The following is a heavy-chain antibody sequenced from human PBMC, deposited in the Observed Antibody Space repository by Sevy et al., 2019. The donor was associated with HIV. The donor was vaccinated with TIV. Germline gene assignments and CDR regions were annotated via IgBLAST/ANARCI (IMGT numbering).Heavy chain of an antibody. J-gene: IGHJ4*02. CDR3: ARDRVTVFGVILTFDS. CDR2: ISGRGYAT. V-gene: IGHV3-23*01. CDR1: GFTFDSYA. Sequence: GGSLRLSCAASGFTFDSYAMHWVRQVAGKGLEWVSTISGRGYATYYADSVKGRFIISRDTSRNTLYLQMNSLRVEDSAVYFCARDRVTVFGVILTFDSWGQGTLVTVSS. D-gene: IGHD3-3*01.